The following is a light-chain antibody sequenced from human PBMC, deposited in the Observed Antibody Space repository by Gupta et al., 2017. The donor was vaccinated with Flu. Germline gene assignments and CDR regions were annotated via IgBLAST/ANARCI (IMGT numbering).Light chain of an antibody. J-gene: IGLJ2*01. Sequence: SYDLTQPPSVSVSPGQTASIPCSGDKLGDKYVSWYQQKPGQSPLLVIYRDSERPSGIPERFSGSNSGNTGTLTISGTQAMDEADYYCQAWDSRSVVFGGGTKLTVL. V-gene: IGLV3-1*01. CDR1: KLGDKY. CDR2: RDS. CDR3: QAWDSRSVV.